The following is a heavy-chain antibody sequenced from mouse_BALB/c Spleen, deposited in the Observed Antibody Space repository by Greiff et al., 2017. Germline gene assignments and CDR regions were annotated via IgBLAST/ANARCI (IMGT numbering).Heavy chain of an antibody. J-gene: IGHJ3*01. CDR3: AREGSSGTWFAY. CDR1: GFTFSSYA. V-gene: IGHV5-9-3*01. D-gene: IGHD3-1*01. Sequence: EVQGVESGGGLVKPGGSLKLSCAASGFTFSSYAMSWVRQTPEKRLEWVATISSGGSYTYYPDSVKGRFTISRDNAKNTLYLQMSSLRSEDTAMYYCAREGSSGTWFAYWGQGTLVTVSA. CDR2: ISSGGSYT.